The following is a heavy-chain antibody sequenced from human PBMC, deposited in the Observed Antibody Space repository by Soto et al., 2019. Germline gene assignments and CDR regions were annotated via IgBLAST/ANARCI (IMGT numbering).Heavy chain of an antibody. V-gene: IGHV3-23*01. D-gene: IGHD4-4*01. CDR1: GFPFSTYA. CDR3: AKAKRGILPTTTGGLDY. J-gene: IGHJ4*02. Sequence: EVQLLESGGNLVQPGGSLRLSCAGSGFPFSTYAVSWVRQTPGKGLEWVSAISPTGGSTYYAASVSGRFTISRDNSKNTVVLQMSGLRAEDTAIYYCAKAKRGILPTTTGGLDYWGQGTVISVSS. CDR2: ISPTGGST.